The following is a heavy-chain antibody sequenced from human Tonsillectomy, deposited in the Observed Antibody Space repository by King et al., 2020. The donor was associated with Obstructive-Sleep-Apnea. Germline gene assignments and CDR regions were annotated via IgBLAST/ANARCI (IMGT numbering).Heavy chain of an antibody. CDR3: AAGWNPDY. Sequence: QLVQSGAEVKKPGASVRVSCKASGYTFTNYYIHWVRQAPGQGLECMGWINPNSGGTNYAQKFQGRLTMTRDTSISTAYMELSRLRSDDAAVYYCAAGWNPDYWGQGTLVTVSS. V-gene: IGHV1-2*02. CDR2: INPNSGGT. CDR1: GYTFTNYY. J-gene: IGHJ4*02. D-gene: IGHD1-1*01.